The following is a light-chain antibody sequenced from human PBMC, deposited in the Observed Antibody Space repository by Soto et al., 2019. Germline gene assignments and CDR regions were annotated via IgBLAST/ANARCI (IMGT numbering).Light chain of an antibody. Sequence: DIHITHSPATLSASLGDRVTITCRASQTISNWLAWYQQKPGKAPKLLIYEVSSLESGVSSRFSGSGSGTEFTLTISSLQPDDIATYYCQQYNTYIYTFGQGTRLEIK. CDR2: EVS. V-gene: IGKV1-5*01. J-gene: IGKJ5*01. CDR3: QQYNTYIYT. CDR1: QTISNW.